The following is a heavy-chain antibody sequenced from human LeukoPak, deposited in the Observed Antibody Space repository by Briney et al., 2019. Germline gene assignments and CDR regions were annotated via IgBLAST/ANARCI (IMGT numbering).Heavy chain of an antibody. CDR1: GGSISNYY. V-gene: IGHV4-59*12. CDR3: AISIAAAGRKKYFQH. J-gene: IGHJ1*01. Sequence: SETLSLTCIVSGGSISNYYWGWFRQPPGKGLEWIGYIYYSGSTNYNPALKSRTTISVDTSENQFSLKLSSVTAADTAVYYCAISIAAAGRKKYFQHWGQGTLVTVSS. D-gene: IGHD6-13*01. CDR2: IYYSGST.